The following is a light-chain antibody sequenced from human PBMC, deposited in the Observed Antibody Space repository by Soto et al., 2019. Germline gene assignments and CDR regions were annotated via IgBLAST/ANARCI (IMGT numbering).Light chain of an antibody. Sequence: EIVLTQSPGTLSLSPGERATLSCRASQNISSSYLAWYQQKPGQAPRLLIYVASSRATGIPDRFSGSGSGTDFTLTISRLEPEDFAVYYCQQYGSSITFGQGTRLEIK. CDR3: QQYGSSIT. J-gene: IGKJ5*01. CDR2: VAS. V-gene: IGKV3-20*01. CDR1: QNISSSY.